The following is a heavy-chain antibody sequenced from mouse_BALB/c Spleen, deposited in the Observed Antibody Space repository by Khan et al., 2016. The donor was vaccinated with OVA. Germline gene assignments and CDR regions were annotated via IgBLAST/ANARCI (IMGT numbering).Heavy chain of an antibody. Sequence: DLVKPGASVKLSCKASGYTFTSYWINWIKQRPGQGLEWIGRIGPGSSNAYYNDMFKGKATLTVDTSSNTAYIQLSSLSSEDSAVYFCARENDYGRGCYGMAYWGQGASVTVSA. J-gene: IGHJ4*01. D-gene: IGHD1-1*01. CDR1: GYTFTSYW. CDR3: ARENDYGRGCYGMAY. V-gene: IGHV1S41*01. CDR2: IGPGSSNA.